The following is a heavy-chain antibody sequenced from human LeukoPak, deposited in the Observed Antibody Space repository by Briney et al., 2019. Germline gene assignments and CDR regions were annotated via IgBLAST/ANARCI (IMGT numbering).Heavy chain of an antibody. D-gene: IGHD3-10*01. J-gene: IGHJ5*02. V-gene: IGHV4-59*01. CDR2: IYYSGSA. CDR3: ARGDMMLRGVIDEMDP. CDR1: GGSISTYH. Sequence: SETLSLTCTVSGGSISTYHWSWIRQPPGKGLEWIGCIYYSGSANYNPSLKSRVTMSVDTSKNQFSLKLSPVTAADTAVYYCARGDMMLRGVIDEMDPWGQGTLVTVSS.